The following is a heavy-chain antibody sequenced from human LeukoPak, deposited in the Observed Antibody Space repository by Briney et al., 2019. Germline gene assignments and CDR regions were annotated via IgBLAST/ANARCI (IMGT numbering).Heavy chain of an antibody. CDR3: ARGAVVRGVLRATPFDY. V-gene: IGHV4-34*01. CDR1: GGSFSGYF. J-gene: IGHJ4*02. D-gene: IGHD3-10*01. CDR2: INHSGST. Sequence: SETLSLTCAVYGGSFSGYFWSWIRQPPDKGLEWIGEINHSGSTNYNPSLKSRVTISVDTSKNQFSLKLSSVTAADTAVYYCARGAVVRGVLRATPFDYWGQGTLVTVSS.